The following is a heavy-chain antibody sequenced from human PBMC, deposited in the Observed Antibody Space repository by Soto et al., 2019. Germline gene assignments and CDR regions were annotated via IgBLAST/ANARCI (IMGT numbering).Heavy chain of an antibody. CDR1: GGSVSNDNFY. J-gene: IGHJ5*02. CDR2: VHSSGIT. CDR3: ARGHTMGQLPSHFDH. V-gene: IGHV4-61*01. D-gene: IGHD3-16*01. Sequence: ETLSLTCTVSGGSVSNDNFYWSWIRQPPGKGLEWIGYVHSSGITNYNPSLKRRVTISVDTSRNQFSLRLSSVTAADTAVYYCARGHTMGQLPSHFDHWGQGTLVTVSS.